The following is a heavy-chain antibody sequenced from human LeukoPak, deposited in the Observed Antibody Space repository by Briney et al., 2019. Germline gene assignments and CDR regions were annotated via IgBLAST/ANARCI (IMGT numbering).Heavy chain of an antibody. J-gene: IGHJ4*02. CDR2: ISGSGGST. CDR3: SSVGFGRLLAVGECYFDY. CDR1: GFTFSTYA. V-gene: IGHV3-23*01. D-gene: IGHD3-10*01. Sequence: GGSLRLSCAASGFTFSTYAMSWLRQAPGKGLEWGSAISGSGGSTYYADSVKGRFTISRDNSKNTLDLQINSLKAEAAAVYYCSSVGFGRLLAVGECYFDYWGQGILVTVSS.